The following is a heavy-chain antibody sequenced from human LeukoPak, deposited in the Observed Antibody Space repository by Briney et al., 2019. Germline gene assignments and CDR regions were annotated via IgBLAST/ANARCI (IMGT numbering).Heavy chain of an antibody. CDR3: TTGSSSWYYFDY. V-gene: IGHV3-15*01. J-gene: IGHJ4*02. CDR1: GFTFSNAW. D-gene: IGHD6-13*01. Sequence: GGSLRLSCAASGFTFSNAWMSWVRQAPGKGLEWVGRIKSKTDGGTTDYAAPVKGRFTISRDDSKNTLFLQMNSLKTEDTAVYYCTTGSSSWYYFDYWGRGTLVTVSS. CDR2: IKSKTDGGTT.